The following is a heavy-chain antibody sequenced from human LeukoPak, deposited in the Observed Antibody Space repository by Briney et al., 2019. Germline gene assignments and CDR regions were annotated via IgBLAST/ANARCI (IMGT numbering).Heavy chain of an antibody. CDR2: ITWNSGSV. J-gene: IGHJ3*02. CDR3: AKGLGVASLIVDALDM. D-gene: IGHD3/OR15-3a*01. CDR1: GFTFHDYA. Sequence: GGSLRLSCAASGFTFHDYAMHWVRQVPGKGLEWGSGITWNSGSVLYADSVRGRFTISRDNAKNSLYLQMNSLRPEDMAFYYCAKGLGVASLIVDALDMWGQGTMVTV. V-gene: IGHV3-9*03.